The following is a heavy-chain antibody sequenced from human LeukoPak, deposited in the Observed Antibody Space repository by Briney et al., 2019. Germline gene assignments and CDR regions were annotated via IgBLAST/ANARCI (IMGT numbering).Heavy chain of an antibody. CDR1: GFTFSSYA. CDR2: ISGSGGST. J-gene: IGHJ6*02. Sequence: GGSLRLSCAASGFTFSSYAMSWVRQAPGKGLEWVSAISGSGGSTYYADSVKGRFTISRDNSKNTLYLQMNSLRAEDTAVYYCARASQGDSSGYYYGSYYYGMDVWGQGTTVTVSS. D-gene: IGHD3-22*01. V-gene: IGHV3-23*01. CDR3: ARASQGDSSGYYYGSYYYGMDV.